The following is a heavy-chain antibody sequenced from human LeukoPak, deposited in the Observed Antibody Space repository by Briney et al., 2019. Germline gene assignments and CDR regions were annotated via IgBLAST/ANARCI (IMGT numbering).Heavy chain of an antibody. D-gene: IGHD6-19*01. Sequence: EASVKVSCKASGYTSTSYYMHWVRQAPGQGLEWMGIINPSGGSTSYAQKFQGRVTMTRDTSTSTVYMELSSLRSEDTAVYYCARYIAVAGTVDYWGQGTLVTVSS. CDR3: ARYIAVAGTVDY. CDR2: INPSGGST. J-gene: IGHJ4*02. CDR1: GYTSTSYY. V-gene: IGHV1-46*01.